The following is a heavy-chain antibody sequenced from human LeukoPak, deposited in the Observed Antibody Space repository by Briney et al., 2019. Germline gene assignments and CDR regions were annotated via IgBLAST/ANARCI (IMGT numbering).Heavy chain of an antibody. D-gene: IGHD3-22*01. CDR1: GFTFSSYG. V-gene: IGHV3-23*01. CDR3: AKVGGYYYDSSGYAL. CDR2: ISGNGDST. J-gene: IGHJ3*01. Sequence: PGGSLRLSCAASGFTFSSYGMSWVRQAPGKGLEWISGISGNGDSTYYVDSVKGRFTISRDNSKNTLYLQMNSLRAEDTAVYYCAKVGGYYYDSSGYALWGQGTMVTVSS.